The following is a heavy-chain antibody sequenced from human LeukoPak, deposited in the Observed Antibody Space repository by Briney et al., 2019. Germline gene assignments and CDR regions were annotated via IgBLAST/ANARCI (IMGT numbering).Heavy chain of an antibody. D-gene: IGHD2/OR15-2a*01. V-gene: IGHV4-39*01. CDR2: IYYSGST. CDR3: ARLRRNLARFDY. Sequence: SETLSLTCTVSGGSISSSSYYWGWIRQPPGKGLEWIGSIYYSGSTYYNPSLKSRVTISVDTSKNQFSLKLSSVTAADTAVYYCARLRRNLARFDYWGQGTLVTVSS. CDR1: GGSISSSSYY. J-gene: IGHJ4*02.